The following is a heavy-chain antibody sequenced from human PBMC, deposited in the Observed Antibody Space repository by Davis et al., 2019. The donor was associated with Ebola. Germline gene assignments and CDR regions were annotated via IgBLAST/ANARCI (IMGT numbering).Heavy chain of an antibody. CDR2: INSDGSST. V-gene: IGHV3-74*01. Sequence: GESLKISCAASGFTVSSNYMSWVRQAPGKGLVWVSRINSDGSSTSYADSVKGRFTISRDNAKNTLYLQMNSLRAEDTAVYYCARDPAQLELGPHYGMDVWGQGTTVTVSS. CDR3: ARDPAQLELGPHYGMDV. D-gene: IGHD1-1*01. J-gene: IGHJ6*02. CDR1: GFTVSSNY.